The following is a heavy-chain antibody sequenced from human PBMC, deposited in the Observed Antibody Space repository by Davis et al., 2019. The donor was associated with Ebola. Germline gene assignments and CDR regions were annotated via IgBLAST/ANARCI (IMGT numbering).Heavy chain of an antibody. V-gene: IGHV4-34*01. CDR3: ARGLRRMVRGVIA. CDR2: INHSGST. D-gene: IGHD3-10*01. CDR1: GFTFSSYW. J-gene: IGHJ5*02. Sequence: ESLKISCAASGFTFSSYWMSWVRQAPGKGLEWIGEINHSGSTNYNPSLKSRVTISVDTSKNQFSLKLSSVTAADTAVYYCARGLRRMVRGVIAWGQGTLVTVSS.